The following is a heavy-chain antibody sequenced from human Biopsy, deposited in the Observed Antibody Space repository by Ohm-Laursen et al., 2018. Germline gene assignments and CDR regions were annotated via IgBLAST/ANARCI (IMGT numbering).Heavy chain of an antibody. D-gene: IGHD6-19*01. CDR1: GFTFENYA. CDR2: ISWNSGSV. Sequence: SLRLSCTASGFTFENYAMNWVRQAPGKGLEWVSGISWNSGSVVYADSVKGRFTISRDNAKNSLCLQMHSLRAEDTAFYYCAEASGYSSGWPIDYWGQGNLVTVSS. V-gene: IGHV3-9*01. J-gene: IGHJ4*02. CDR3: AEASGYSSGWPIDY.